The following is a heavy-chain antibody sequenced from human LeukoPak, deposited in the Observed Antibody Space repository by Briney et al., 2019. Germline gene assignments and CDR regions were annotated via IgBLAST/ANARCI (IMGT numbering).Heavy chain of an antibody. Sequence: ASVKVSCKASGYTFTSYGISWVRQAPGQGLEWMGWISAYNGNTNYAQKLQGRVTMTTDTSTSTAYTELRSLRSDDTAVYYCASCSSGWSEFDYWGQGTLVTVSS. CDR1: GYTFTSYG. D-gene: IGHD6-19*01. V-gene: IGHV1-18*01. J-gene: IGHJ4*02. CDR2: ISAYNGNT. CDR3: ASCSSGWSEFDY.